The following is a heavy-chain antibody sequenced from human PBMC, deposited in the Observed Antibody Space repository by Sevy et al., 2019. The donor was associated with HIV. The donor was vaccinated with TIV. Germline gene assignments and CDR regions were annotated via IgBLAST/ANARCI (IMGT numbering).Heavy chain of an antibody. CDR2: ISSSSNYI. D-gene: IGHD3-10*01. V-gene: IGHV3-21*01. CDR1: GFTFSTYT. Sequence: GGSLRLSCAASGFTFSTYTMNWVRQAPGKGLEWVSSISSSSNYIYYADSLKGRFTISRDNAKKSVYLQMNSLRAEDTAVYYCARPYGSGSWEAFDIWGQGTMVTVSS. CDR3: ARPYGSGSWEAFDI. J-gene: IGHJ3*02.